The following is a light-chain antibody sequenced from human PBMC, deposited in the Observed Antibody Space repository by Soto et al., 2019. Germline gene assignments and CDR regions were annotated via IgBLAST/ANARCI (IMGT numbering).Light chain of an antibody. CDR3: QQYGNAWT. J-gene: IGKJ1*01. Sequence: EIVLTQSPXTLSLSPGERATLSCRASQSVSSIYLAWYQQKPGQAPRLLIYGTSNRANGIPDRFSGSGSGTDFTLAISRLEPEDFAVYYCQQYGNAWTFGQGTKVDIK. CDR1: QSVSSIY. V-gene: IGKV3-20*01. CDR2: GTS.